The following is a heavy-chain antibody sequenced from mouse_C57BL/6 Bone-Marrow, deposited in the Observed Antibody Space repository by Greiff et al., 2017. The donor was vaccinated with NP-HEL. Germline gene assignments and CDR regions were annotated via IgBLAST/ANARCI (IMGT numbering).Heavy chain of an antibody. D-gene: IGHD1-1*01. V-gene: IGHV1-59*01. Sequence: VQLQQSGAELVRPGTSVKLSCKASGYTFTSYWMHWVKQRPGQGLEWIGVIDPSDSYTNYNQKFKGKATLTVDTSSSTAYMQLSSLTSEDSAVYYCARRGIYYGSSYFAYWGQGTLVTVSA. J-gene: IGHJ3*01. CDR3: ARRGIYYGSSYFAY. CDR2: IDPSDSYT. CDR1: GYTFTSYW.